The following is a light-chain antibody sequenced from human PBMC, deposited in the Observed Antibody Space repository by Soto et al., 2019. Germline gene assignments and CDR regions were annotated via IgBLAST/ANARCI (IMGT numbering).Light chain of an antibody. J-gene: IGLJ1*01. V-gene: IGLV2-8*01. Sequence: QSALTHPPSASGSPGQSVTISCTGTSSDVGAYIFVSWYQQLPGKAPKLMFYDVNRRPPGVPDRFFGSKSGNTASLTVSGLQAEDEADYYCVSFAGGTYVFGTGTKLTVL. CDR1: SSDVGAYIF. CDR3: VSFAGGTYV. CDR2: DVN.